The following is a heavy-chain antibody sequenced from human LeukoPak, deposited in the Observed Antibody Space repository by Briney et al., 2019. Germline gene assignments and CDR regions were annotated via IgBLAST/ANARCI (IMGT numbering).Heavy chain of an antibody. CDR1: GGSISSYY. J-gene: IGHJ6*02. V-gene: IGHV4-59*01. CDR2: IYYSGST. D-gene: IGHD6-6*01. Sequence: NASETLSLTCTVSGGSISSYYWSWIRQPPGKGLEWIGYIYYSGSTNYNPSLKSRVTISVDTSKNQFSLKLSSVTAADTAVYYCARDRGYSSSSHYYYGMDVWGQGTTVTVSS. CDR3: ARDRGYSSSSHYYYGMDV.